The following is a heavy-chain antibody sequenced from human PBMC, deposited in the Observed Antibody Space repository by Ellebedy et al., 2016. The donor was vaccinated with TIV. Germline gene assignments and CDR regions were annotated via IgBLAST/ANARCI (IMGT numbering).Heavy chain of an antibody. CDR3: AKDSGSYLSSFDY. CDR1: GFTFDDYA. Sequence: GGSLRLXXAASGFTFDDYAMHWVRQAPGKGLEWVSGISWNSGSIDHADSVKGRFTISRDNAKNSLYLQMNSLRAEDTALYYCAKDSGSYLSSFDYWGQGTLVTVSS. CDR2: ISWNSGSI. D-gene: IGHD1-26*01. V-gene: IGHV3-9*01. J-gene: IGHJ4*02.